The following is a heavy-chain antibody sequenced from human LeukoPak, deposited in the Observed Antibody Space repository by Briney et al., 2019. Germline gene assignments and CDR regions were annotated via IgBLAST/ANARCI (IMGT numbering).Heavy chain of an antibody. CDR1: GYTFTGYY. D-gene: IGHD3-10*01. V-gene: IGHV1-2*02. CDR2: INPNSGGT. J-gene: IGHJ4*02. Sequence: ASVKVSCKASGYTFTGYYMDWVRQAPGQGLEWMGWINPNSGGTNYAQKFQGRVTMTRDTSISTAYMELSRLRSDDTAVYYCARDYGSGSYYNAPAFDYWGQGTLVTVSS. CDR3: ARDYGSGSYYNAPAFDY.